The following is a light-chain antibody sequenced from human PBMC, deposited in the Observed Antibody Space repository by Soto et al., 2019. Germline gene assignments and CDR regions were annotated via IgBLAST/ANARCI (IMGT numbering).Light chain of an antibody. J-gene: IGKJ5*01. Sequence: DIQMTQSPSSLSASVGDRVTITCRASQVIGNYLAWYQQKPGKVPKLLIYGAYTLQSGVPSRFSGSGSGTDFTLTISGLQPEDVAIYYCQKYNSGLITFGQGTRLEIK. CDR3: QKYNSGLIT. CDR2: GAY. V-gene: IGKV1-27*01. CDR1: QVIGNY.